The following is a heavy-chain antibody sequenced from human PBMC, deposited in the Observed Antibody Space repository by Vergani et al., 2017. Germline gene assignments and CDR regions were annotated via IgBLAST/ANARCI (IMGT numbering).Heavy chain of an antibody. CDR1: GYTFSNYY. D-gene: IGHD3-9*01. V-gene: IGHV1-46*03. CDR3: ARGDYCILTGYRY. J-gene: IGHJ4*02. CDR2: INPSGGHT. Sequence: QVPVVQSGAEVKKSGASVKVSCKTSGYTFSNYYMHWVRQAPGQGLEWMGIINPSGGHTNYAQTFQGRVTMTRDTSTSTVYMELSSLRSEDTAIYYCARGDYCILTGYRYWGQGTLVTVS.